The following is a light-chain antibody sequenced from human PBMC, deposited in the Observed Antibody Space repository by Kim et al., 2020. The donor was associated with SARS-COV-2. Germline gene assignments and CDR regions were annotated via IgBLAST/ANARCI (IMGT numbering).Light chain of an antibody. CDR3: TSRDSSGNHVV. Sequence: SSELTQDPAVSVALGQTVRITCQGDSLRSYYASWYQQKPGQAPVLVIYGKNNRPSGIPDRFSGSSPGNTASLTITGAQAEDEADYYCTSRDSSGNHVVLG. J-gene: IGLJ2*01. V-gene: IGLV3-19*01. CDR1: SLRSYY. CDR2: GKN.